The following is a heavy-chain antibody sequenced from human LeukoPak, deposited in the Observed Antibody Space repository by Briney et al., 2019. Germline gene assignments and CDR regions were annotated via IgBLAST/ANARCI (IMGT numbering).Heavy chain of an antibody. J-gene: IGHJ4*02. CDR1: GFTFSNYD. CDR2: VNLQGST. CDR3: AREGGPYRPLDY. V-gene: IGHV4-34*01. Sequence: GSLRLSCAVSGFTFSNYDMHWVRQPPGKGLEWIGEVNLQGSTNYNPSLKSRVAISVDKSENHISLKLTSVTAADTAVYYCAREGGPYRPLDYSGQGTLVTVAS.